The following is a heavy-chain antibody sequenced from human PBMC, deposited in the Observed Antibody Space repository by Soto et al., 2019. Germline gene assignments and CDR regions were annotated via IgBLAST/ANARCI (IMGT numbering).Heavy chain of an antibody. Sequence: SETLSLICAVYGGSFSGYYWSWIRQPPGKGREWIGEINHSGSTNYNPSLKRRVTLSVDTCKNQFSLKLSSGTAADKAVYYCARVPRYYYGSGRLNYWGEVTLVTVSA. CDR1: GGSFSGYY. CDR3: ARVPRYYYGSGRLNY. V-gene: IGHV4-34*01. J-gene: IGHJ4*02. D-gene: IGHD3-10*01. CDR2: INHSGST.